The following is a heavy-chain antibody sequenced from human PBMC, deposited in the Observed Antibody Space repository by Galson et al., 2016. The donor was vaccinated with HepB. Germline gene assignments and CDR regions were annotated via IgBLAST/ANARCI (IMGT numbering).Heavy chain of an antibody. D-gene: IGHD5-24*01. V-gene: IGHV3-53*01. CDR1: GFTVSNNY. Sequence: SLRLSCAASGFTVSNNYMSWVGQAPGKGLEWVSVIYSGGSTYYADSVKGRFTISRDNSKNTLYLQMNSLRAEDTAVYYCARDPMATRYYYYGMDVWGQGTTVTVSS. J-gene: IGHJ6*02. CDR3: ARDPMATRYYYYGMDV. CDR2: IYSGGST.